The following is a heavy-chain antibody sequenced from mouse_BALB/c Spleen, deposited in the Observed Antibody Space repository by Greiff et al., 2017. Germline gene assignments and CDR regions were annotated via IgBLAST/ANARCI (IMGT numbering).Heavy chain of an antibody. CDR2: INPSNGGT. Sequence: QVQLKQSGAELVKPGASVKLSCKASGYTFTSYYMYWVKQRPGQGLEWIGEINPSNGGTNFNEKFKSKATLTVDKSSSTAYMQLSSLTSEDSAVYYCTRERGYDGYAMDYWGQGTSVTVSS. D-gene: IGHD2-3*01. J-gene: IGHJ4*01. CDR3: TRERGYDGYAMDY. CDR1: GYTFTSYY. V-gene: IGHV1S81*02.